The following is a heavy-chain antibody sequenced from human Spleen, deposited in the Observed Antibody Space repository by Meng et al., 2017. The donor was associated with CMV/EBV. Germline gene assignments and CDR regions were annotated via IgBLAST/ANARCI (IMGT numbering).Heavy chain of an antibody. CDR2: ISSGAST. V-gene: IGHV3-53*01. CDR3: ASISIFGVVL. J-gene: IGHJ4*02. D-gene: IGHD3-3*01. Sequence: LSFSASGSTVRSHYMPWDRQAPGKGLECVSVISSGASTYQADAVKSRFTTSRDNSKNTLYLQTNSLRVEDTAVYYCASISIFGVVLWGQGTLVTVSS. CDR1: GSTVRSHY.